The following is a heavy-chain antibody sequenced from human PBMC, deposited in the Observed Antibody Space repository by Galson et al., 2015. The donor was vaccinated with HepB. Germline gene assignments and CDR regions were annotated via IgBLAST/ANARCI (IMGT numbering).Heavy chain of an antibody. CDR3: ARASSSGYSYGFGV. V-gene: IGHV3-48*01. J-gene: IGHJ4*02. Sequence: SLRLSCAASGFTFSNYNMNWVRQAPGKGLEWISHISSGNSTIYFADSVKGRVTITRDNATNSLYLQMNSLRAEDTAVYFCARASSSGYSYGFGVWGQGDLVTVSS. CDR2: ISSGNSTI. CDR1: GFTFSNYN. D-gene: IGHD5-18*01.